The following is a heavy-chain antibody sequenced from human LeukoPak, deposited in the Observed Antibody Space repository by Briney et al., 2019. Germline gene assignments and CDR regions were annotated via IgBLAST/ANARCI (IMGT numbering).Heavy chain of an antibody. J-gene: IGHJ6*03. D-gene: IGHD3-10*01. CDR1: GGSISSSSYY. CDR2: IYYSGST. CDR3: ARGDSGMRTNRNMDV. Sequence: SETLSLTCTISGGSISSSSYYWGWIRQPPGKGLEWIGSIYYSGSTYYNPSLKSRVTISVDTSKNQFALKLSSVTAADTAVYYCARGDSGMRTNRNMDVWGKGTTVTVSS. V-gene: IGHV4-39*06.